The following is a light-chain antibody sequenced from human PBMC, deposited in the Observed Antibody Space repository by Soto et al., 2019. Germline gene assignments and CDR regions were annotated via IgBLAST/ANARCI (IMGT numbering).Light chain of an antibody. V-gene: IGKV1-6*01. Sequence: IQMTQSPSSLSASVGDRVTITCRASQDIRKDLAWYQQKPGKAPLILIYGASTLQTGVASRFSGSGSATDFTLTISSLQPEDSAAYYCLQDYNYPFTFGQGTKVDIK. CDR2: GAS. J-gene: IGKJ2*01. CDR1: QDIRKD. CDR3: LQDYNYPFT.